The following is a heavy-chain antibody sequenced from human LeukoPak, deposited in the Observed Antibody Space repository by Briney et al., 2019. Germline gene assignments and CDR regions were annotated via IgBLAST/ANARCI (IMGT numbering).Heavy chain of an antibody. V-gene: IGHV4-59*01. Sequence: SETLSLTCTVSGGSISSYYWSWIRQPPGKGLEWIGYISYSGSTNYNPSLKSRVTISVDTSKNQFSLKLTSVTAADTAVYYCARDSGSSPTFDYWGQGTLVTVSS. D-gene: IGHD6-13*01. CDR3: ARDSGSSPTFDY. J-gene: IGHJ4*02. CDR1: GGSISSYY. CDR2: ISYSGST.